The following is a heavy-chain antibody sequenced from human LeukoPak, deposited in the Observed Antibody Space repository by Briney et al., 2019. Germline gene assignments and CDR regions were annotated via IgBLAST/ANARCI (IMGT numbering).Heavy chain of an antibody. D-gene: IGHD6-19*01. CDR3: VGYIAVDLDY. Sequence: HPGGSLRLSCAASGFTFSSYAMHWVRQAPGKGLEWVAVISYDGSNKYYADSVKGRFTISRDNSRNTLYLQMNSLRAEDTAVYYCVGYIAVDLDYWGQGTLVTVSS. V-gene: IGHV3-30*04. CDR1: GFTFSSYA. J-gene: IGHJ4*02. CDR2: ISYDGSNK.